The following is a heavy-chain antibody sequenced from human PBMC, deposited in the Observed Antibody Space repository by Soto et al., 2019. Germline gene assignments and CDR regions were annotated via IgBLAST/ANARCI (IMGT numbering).Heavy chain of an antibody. CDR1: GGFISSYY. CDR2: IYTSGST. J-gene: IGHJ5*02. Sequence: SETLSLTCTVSGGFISSYYWSWIRQPAGKGLEWIGRIYTSGSTNYNPSLKSRVTMSVDTSKNQFSLKLSSVTAADTAVYYCARDRQQQLGRSPWFDPWGQGTLVTVSS. V-gene: IGHV4-4*07. D-gene: IGHD6-13*01. CDR3: ARDRQQQLGRSPWFDP.